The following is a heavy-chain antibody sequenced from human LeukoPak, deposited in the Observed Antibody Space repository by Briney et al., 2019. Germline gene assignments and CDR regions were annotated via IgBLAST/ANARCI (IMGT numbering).Heavy chain of an antibody. CDR1: CGSINNANW. V-gene: IGHV4-4*02. CDR2: VAHHGKT. Sequence: SETLSPTCAVCCGSINNANWWSWVRQPPGKGLEWIAEVAHHGKTNYNPPLESRVTVSLDKSKSQFSLKLSSVTAADTAVYYCARVVVVPAAPYYFDYWGQGTLVTVSS. J-gene: IGHJ4*02. CDR3: ARVVVVPAAPYYFDY. D-gene: IGHD2-2*01.